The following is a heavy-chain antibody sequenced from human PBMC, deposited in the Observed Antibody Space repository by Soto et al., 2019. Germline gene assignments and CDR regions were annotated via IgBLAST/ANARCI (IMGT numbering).Heavy chain of an antibody. D-gene: IGHD2-2*02. CDR1: GYSFTSYW. V-gene: IGHV5-10-1*01. CDR3: ERHRELGYCSSTSCYIWFDP. Sequence: GESLKISCKGSGYSFTSYWISWVRQMPGKGLEWMGRIDPSDSYTNYSPSFQGHVTISADKSISTAYLQWSSLKASDTAMYYCERHRELGYCSSTSCYIWFDPWGQGTLVTVSS. J-gene: IGHJ5*02. CDR2: IDPSDSYT.